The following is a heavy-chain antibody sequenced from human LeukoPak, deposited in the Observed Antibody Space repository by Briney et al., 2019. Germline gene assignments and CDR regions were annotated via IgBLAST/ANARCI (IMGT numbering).Heavy chain of an antibody. CDR3: ATDPTTRRYYYYYMDV. CDR2: IRYDGSNK. CDR1: GFTFSSYG. V-gene: IGHV3-30*02. Sequence: GGSLRLSCAASGFTFSSYGMPWVRQAPGKGLEWVAFIRYDGSNKYYADSVKGRFTISRDNSKNTLYLQMNSLRAEDTAVYYCATDPTTRRYYYYYMDVWGKGTTVTVSS. J-gene: IGHJ6*03. D-gene: IGHD1-14*01.